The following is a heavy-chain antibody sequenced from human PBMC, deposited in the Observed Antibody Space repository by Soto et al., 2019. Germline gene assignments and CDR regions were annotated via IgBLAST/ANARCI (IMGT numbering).Heavy chain of an antibody. CDR1: GFTFTTYA. CDR3: ASRRLDYCSSTSCSVFDY. V-gene: IGHV3-23*01. J-gene: IGHJ4*02. D-gene: IGHD2-2*01. CDR2: ISYSGDST. Sequence: EVQLLESGGALIQAGGSLRLSCAASGFTFTTYAMNWVRQAAGKGLEWVSTISYSGDSTYYADSVKGRFTISRDTSRNTLYLQTNSLRAEDTALYYCASRRLDYCSSTSCSVFDYWGQGTLVTVSS.